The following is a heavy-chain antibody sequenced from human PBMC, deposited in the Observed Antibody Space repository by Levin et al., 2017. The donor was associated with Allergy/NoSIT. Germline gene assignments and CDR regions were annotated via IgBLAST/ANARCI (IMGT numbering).Heavy chain of an antibody. Sequence: GGSLRLSCAASGFTFSSYSMNWVRQAPGKGLEWVSYISSSSSTIYYADSVKGRFTISRDNAKNSLYLQMNSLRAEDTAVYYCAREDRGYSYGYYYYGMDVWGQGTTVTVSS. V-gene: IGHV3-48*01. J-gene: IGHJ6*02. CDR3: AREDRGYSYGYYYYGMDV. CDR1: GFTFSSYS. D-gene: IGHD5-18*01. CDR2: ISSSSSTI.